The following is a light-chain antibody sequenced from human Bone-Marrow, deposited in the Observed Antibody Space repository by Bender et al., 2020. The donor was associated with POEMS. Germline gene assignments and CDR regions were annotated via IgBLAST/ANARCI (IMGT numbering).Light chain of an antibody. J-gene: IGLJ2*01. CDR1: NIGRAS. V-gene: IGLV3-21*02. Sequence: SDVLTQPPSVSVAPGQTASVTCGGNNIGRASVQWFQQRPGQAPVLVVYDNSDRPSGIPERFSGSSSGNTATLTISGTQAMDEADYYCQAWDTSTVVFGGGTKLTVL. CDR3: QAWDTSTVV. CDR2: DNS.